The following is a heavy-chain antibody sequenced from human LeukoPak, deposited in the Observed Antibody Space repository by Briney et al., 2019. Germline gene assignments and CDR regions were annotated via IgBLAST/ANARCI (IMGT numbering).Heavy chain of an antibody. J-gene: IGHJ4*02. Sequence: GGSLGLSCAASGFTFSSYSLNWVRQAPGKGLEWVSSITTSSSYIYYADSVKGRFTISRDNAKNSLYLQMNSLRAEDTAVYYCARVITGGRKTYYFDYWGQGTLVTVSS. CDR1: GFTFSSYS. V-gene: IGHV3-21*01. D-gene: IGHD1-20*01. CDR2: ITTSSSYI. CDR3: ARVITGGRKTYYFDY.